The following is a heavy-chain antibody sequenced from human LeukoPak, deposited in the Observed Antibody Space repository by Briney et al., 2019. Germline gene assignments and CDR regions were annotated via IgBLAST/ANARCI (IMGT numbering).Heavy chain of an antibody. V-gene: IGHV1-2*02. CDR2: INPNSGGT. CDR3: ARPPFLRGYSYGF. Sequence: GASVSVSCTASGYTFTGYYMHWVRQAPGQGLEWMGWINPNSGGTNYAQKFQGRVTMTRDTSISTAYMELSRLRSDDTAVYYCARPPFLRGYSYGFWGQGTLVTVSS. D-gene: IGHD5-18*01. J-gene: IGHJ4*02. CDR1: GYTFTGYY.